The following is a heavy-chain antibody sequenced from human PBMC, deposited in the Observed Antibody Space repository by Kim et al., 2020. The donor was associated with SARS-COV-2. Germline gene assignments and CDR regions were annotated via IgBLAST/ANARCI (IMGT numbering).Heavy chain of an antibody. Sequence: GESLKISCQGSGYSFASHRIGWMRQLPGKGLEWMAMIYPGNSETTYSPSFQGHVTISVDRAYNTAYLQWNSLKSSDTATYYCARIEFGTYSGYDYCGQGT. D-gene: IGHD5-12*01. CDR2: IYPGNSET. CDR3: ARIEFGTYSGYDY. V-gene: IGHV5-51*01. J-gene: IGHJ4*02. CDR1: GYSFASHR.